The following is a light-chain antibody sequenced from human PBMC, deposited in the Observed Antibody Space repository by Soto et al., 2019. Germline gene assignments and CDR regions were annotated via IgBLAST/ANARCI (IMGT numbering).Light chain of an antibody. CDR2: DVS. CDR1: SSDVGGYNY. Sequence: QSALTQPASVSGSPGQSITISCTGTSSDVGGYNYVSWYQQHPGKAPKLVIYDVSNRPSGVSSRFSGSKSGNTASLTISGLQADEEAAYYCSSYTSSNTPVFGRGTKLTVL. J-gene: IGLJ2*01. CDR3: SSYTSSNTPV. V-gene: IGLV2-14*01.